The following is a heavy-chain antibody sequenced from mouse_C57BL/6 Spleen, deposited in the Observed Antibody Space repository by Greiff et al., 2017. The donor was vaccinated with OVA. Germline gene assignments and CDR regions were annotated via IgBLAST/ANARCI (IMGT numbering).Heavy chain of an antibody. V-gene: IGHV1-18*01. CDR3: ARRDSNYLFAY. J-gene: IGHJ3*01. CDR2: INPNNGGT. D-gene: IGHD2-5*01. Sequence: VQLQQSGPELVKPGASVKIPCKASGYTFTDYNMDWVKQSHGKSLEWIGDINPNNGGTIYNQKFKGKATLTVDKSSSTAYMELRSLTSEDTAVYYCARRDSNYLFAYWGQGTLVTVSA. CDR1: GYTFTDYN.